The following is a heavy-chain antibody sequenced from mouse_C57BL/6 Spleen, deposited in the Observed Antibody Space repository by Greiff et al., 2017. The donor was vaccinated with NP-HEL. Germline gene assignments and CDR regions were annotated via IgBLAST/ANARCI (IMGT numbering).Heavy chain of an antibody. J-gene: IGHJ2*01. V-gene: IGHV2-2*01. CDR3: ARREEVTGGFDY. Sequence: VQLQESGPGLVQPSQSLSITCTVSGFSLTSYGVHWVRQSPGKGLEWLGVIWSGGSTDYNAAIISRLSISKDNTKSQVVFKMNSLQADDTAIYYCARREEVTGGFDYWGQGTTLTVSS. CDR1: GFSLTSYG. D-gene: IGHD4-1*01. CDR2: IWSGGST.